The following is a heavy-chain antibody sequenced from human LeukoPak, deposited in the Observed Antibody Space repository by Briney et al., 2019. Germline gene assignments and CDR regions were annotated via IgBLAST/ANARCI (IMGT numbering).Heavy chain of an antibody. CDR1: GYTFTSYG. V-gene: IGHV1-18*01. J-gene: IGHJ4*02. CDR3: ARDDWDILTGYYIDY. Sequence: ASVKVSCKASGYTFTSYGISWVRQAPGQGLEWMGWISAYNGNTNYAQKLQGRVTMTTDTSTSTAYMELRSLRSDDTAVYYCARDDWDILTGYYIDYWGQGTLVTVSS. CDR2: ISAYNGNT. D-gene: IGHD3-9*01.